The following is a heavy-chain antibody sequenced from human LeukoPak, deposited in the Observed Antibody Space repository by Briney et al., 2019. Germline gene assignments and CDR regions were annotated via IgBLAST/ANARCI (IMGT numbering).Heavy chain of an antibody. D-gene: IGHD3-3*01. CDR2: ISGSGGST. V-gene: IGHV3-23*01. CDR1: GFTFSGYA. Sequence: GGSLRLSCAASGFTFSGYAMSWVRQAPGKGLEWVSAISGSGGSTYYADSVKGRFTISRDNSKNTLYLQMNSLRAEDTAVYYCAKDRDFWSGYYRVFDYWGQGTLVTVSS. J-gene: IGHJ4*02. CDR3: AKDRDFWSGYYRVFDY.